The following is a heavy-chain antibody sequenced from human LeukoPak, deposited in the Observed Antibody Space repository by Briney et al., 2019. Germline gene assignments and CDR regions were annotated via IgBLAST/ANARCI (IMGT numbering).Heavy chain of an antibody. J-gene: IGHJ6*02. CDR2: ISSSGSTI. D-gene: IGHD3-22*01. V-gene: IGHV3-48*04. CDR3: ARGGITMIVDGMDV. CDR1: GFTFRSYG. Sequence: GGSLRLSCTASGFTFRSYGMHWVRQAPGKGLEWVSYISSSGSTIYYADSVKGRFTISRDNAKNSLYLQMKSLRAEDTAVYYCARGGITMIVDGMDVWGQGTTVTVSS.